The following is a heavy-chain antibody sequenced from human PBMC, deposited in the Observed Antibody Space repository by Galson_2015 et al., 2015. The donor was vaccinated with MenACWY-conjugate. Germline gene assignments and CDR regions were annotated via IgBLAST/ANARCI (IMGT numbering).Heavy chain of an antibody. V-gene: IGHV3-7*03. D-gene: IGHD3-3*01. CDR3: ALSITMFDY. CDR2: IKEDGSEK. Sequence: SLRLSCAASGFRFSTYWMSWVRQAPGKGLEWVANIKEDGSEKYYVDSVKGRFTISRDNAKNSLYLQMNSLRAEDTAVYYCALSITMFDYWGQGTLVTVSP. CDR1: GFRFSTYW. J-gene: IGHJ4*02.